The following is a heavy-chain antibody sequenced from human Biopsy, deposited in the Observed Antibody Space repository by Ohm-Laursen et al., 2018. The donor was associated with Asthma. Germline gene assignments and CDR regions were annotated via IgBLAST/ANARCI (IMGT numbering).Heavy chain of an antibody. V-gene: IGHV1-69*01. D-gene: IGHD2-2*01. CDR1: GGTFNTYV. Sequence: PSVKASCKSLGGTFNTYVIGWVRQAPGQGLEWMGGINSVFGTTTYPQKFQDRVTITADDSTSTVYMELSSLRSEDTAVYYCARKAGSCISRTCYSLDFWGQGTLVTVSS. CDR3: ARKAGSCISRTCYSLDF. CDR2: INSVFGTT. J-gene: IGHJ4*02.